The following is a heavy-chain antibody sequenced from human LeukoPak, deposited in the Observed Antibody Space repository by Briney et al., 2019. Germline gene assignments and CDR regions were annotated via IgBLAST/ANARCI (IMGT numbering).Heavy chain of an antibody. CDR3: AMSLAVAGYYYNYYMDV. CDR1: GGSISSYY. J-gene: IGHJ6*03. D-gene: IGHD6-19*01. CDR2: IYYSGST. V-gene: IGHV4-59*01. Sequence: SETLSLTCIICGGSISSYYWSWLRQPPGKGLEWIGYIYYSGSTNYNPSLKSRVTISVDTSKTQLSLKLSSVTTADTAVYYCAMSLAVAGYYYNYYMDVWGKGTTVTVSS.